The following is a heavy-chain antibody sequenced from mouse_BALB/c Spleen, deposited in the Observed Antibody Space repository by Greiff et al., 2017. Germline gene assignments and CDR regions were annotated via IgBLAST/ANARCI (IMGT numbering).Heavy chain of an antibody. V-gene: IGHV7-3*02. J-gene: IGHJ4*01. Sequence: EVQRVASGGGLVQPGGSLRLSCATSGFTFTDYYMRWVRQPPGKALEWLGFIRNKANGYTTEYSASVKGRFTISRDNSQSILYLQMNTLRAEDSATYYCARGAEVNTAGNPMDYDAMDDWGQGTSVTVSS. CDR2: IRNKANGYTT. CDR3: ARGAEVNTAGNPMDYDAMDD. D-gene: IGHD5-1-1*01. CDR1: GFTFTDYY.